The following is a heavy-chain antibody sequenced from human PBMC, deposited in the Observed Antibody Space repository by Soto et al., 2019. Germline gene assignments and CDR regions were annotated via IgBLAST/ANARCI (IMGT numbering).Heavy chain of an antibody. CDR2: INHSGST. J-gene: IGHJ6*02. Sequence: SETLSLTCAVYGGSFSGYYWSWIRQPPGKGLEWIGEINHSGSTNYNPSLKSRVTISVDTSKNQFSLKLSSVTAADTAVYYCARGGGSGSYYYYYYGMDVWGQGTTVTVSS. D-gene: IGHD3-10*01. CDR3: ARGGGSGSYYYYYYGMDV. CDR1: GGSFSGYY. V-gene: IGHV4-34*01.